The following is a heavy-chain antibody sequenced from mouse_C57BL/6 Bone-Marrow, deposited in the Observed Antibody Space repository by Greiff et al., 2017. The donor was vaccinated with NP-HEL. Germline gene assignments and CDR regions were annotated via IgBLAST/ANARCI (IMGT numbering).Heavy chain of an antibody. CDR1: GYTFTSYG. Sequence: QVHVKQSGAELARPGASVKLSCKASGYTFTSYGISWVKQRTGQGLEWIGEIYPRSGNTYYNEKFKGKATLTADKSSSTAYMELRSLTSEDSAVYFCARRWIYYGYEAYWGQGTLVTVSA. V-gene: IGHV1-81*01. CDR2: IYPRSGNT. CDR3: ARRWIYYGYEAY. D-gene: IGHD2-2*01. J-gene: IGHJ3*01.